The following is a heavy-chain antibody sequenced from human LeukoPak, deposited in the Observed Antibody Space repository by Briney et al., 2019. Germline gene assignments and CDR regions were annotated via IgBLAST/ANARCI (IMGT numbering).Heavy chain of an antibody. J-gene: IGHJ5*02. CDR1: RFTFSRYA. D-gene: IGHD6-13*01. CDR2: ISGDGDTT. Sequence: GGSLRLSCAASRFTFSRYAMSWVRQAPGKGLEWVADISGDGDTTYHAESVTGRFDISRDNSKDTLLQMNALRAEDTAVYYCARDMGIAAAGIRAWGQGTLVTVSS. V-gene: IGHV3-23*01. CDR3: ARDMGIAAAGIRA.